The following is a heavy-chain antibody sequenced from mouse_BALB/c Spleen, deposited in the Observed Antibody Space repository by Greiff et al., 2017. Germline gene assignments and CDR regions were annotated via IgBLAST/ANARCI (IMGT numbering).Heavy chain of an antibody. CDR2: IDPETGGT. J-gene: IGHJ3*01. Sequence: QVQLQQSGAELVRPGASVTLSCKASGYTFTDYEMHWVKQTPVHGLEWIGAIDPETGGTAYNQKFKGKATLTADKSSSTAYMELRSLTSEDSAVYYCARYYYDYSFAYWGQGTLVTVSA. D-gene: IGHD2-4*01. CDR1: GYTFTDYE. CDR3: ARYYYDYSFAY. V-gene: IGHV1-15*01.